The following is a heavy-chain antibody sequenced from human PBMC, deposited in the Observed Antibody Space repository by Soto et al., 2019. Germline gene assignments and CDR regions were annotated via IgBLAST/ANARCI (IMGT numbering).Heavy chain of an antibody. CDR3: ARTSGWGEYFQH. CDR1: GFTFSSYG. Sequence: QVQLVESGGGVVQPGRSLRLSCAASGFTFSSYGMHWVRQAPGKGLEWVAVIWYDGSNKYYADSVKGRLTISRDNSKNTLYLQMNSLRAEDTAVYYCARTSGWGEYFQHWGQGTLVTVSS. CDR2: IWYDGSNK. D-gene: IGHD6-19*01. J-gene: IGHJ1*01. V-gene: IGHV3-33*01.